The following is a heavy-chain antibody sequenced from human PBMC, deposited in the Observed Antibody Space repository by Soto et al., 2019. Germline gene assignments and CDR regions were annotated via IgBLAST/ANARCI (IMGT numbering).Heavy chain of an antibody. J-gene: IGHJ4*02. CDR2: IYPDDSDT. CDR1: GYSFTSYW. CDR3: ARNTIPHPHY. V-gene: IGHV5-51*01. D-gene: IGHD1-1*01. Sequence: GESLKISCEGSGYSFTSYWIAWVRQTPGKGLEWMGIIYPDDSDTRYSPSFQGQVIISADKSISTAYLQWSTLKASDAAIYYCARNTIPHPHYWGQGTLVTVSS.